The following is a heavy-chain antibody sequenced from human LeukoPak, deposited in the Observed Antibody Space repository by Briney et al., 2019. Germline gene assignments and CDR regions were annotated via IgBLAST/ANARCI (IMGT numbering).Heavy chain of an antibody. J-gene: IGHJ4*02. D-gene: IGHD5-24*01. CDR2: ISSDSSYI. Sequence: GGSLRLSCAASGFTFSTYGMNWVRQAPGKGLEWVSYISSDSSYIQYADSVLGRFTISRDNARHSLYLQMNSLRPEDTAMYYCAKGGDGYNYGSYFDYWGQGTLVTVSS. V-gene: IGHV3-21*05. CDR3: AKGGDGYNYGSYFDY. CDR1: GFTFSTYG.